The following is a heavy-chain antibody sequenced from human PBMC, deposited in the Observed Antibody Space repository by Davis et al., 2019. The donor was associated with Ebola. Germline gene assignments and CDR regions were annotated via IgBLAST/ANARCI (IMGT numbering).Heavy chain of an antibody. V-gene: IGHV3-21*01. Sequence: GESLKISCAASGFTFSSYSMNWVRQAPGKGLEWVSSISSSSSYIYYADSVKGRFTISRDNSKNTLYLQMNSLRAEDTAVYYCARDGYSSGCDYWGQGTLVTVSS. CDR2: ISSSSSYI. CDR3: ARDGYSSGCDY. CDR1: GFTFSSYS. J-gene: IGHJ4*02. D-gene: IGHD6-19*01.